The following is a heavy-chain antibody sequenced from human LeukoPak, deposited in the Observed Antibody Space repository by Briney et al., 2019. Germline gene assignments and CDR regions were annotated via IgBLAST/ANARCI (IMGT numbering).Heavy chain of an antibody. D-gene: IGHD2-15*01. CDR3: AREAGDIVVVVAANNWFDP. V-gene: IGHV3-30*02. CDR2: IRHDGSNK. J-gene: IGHJ5*02. Sequence: GGSLRLSCAASGFTFISYGMHWVRQAPGKGLEWVAFIRHDGSNKYYADSVKGRFTIFRDNAKNSLYLQMNSLRAEDTAVYYCAREAGDIVVVVAANNWFDPWDQGTLVTVSS. CDR1: GFTFISYG.